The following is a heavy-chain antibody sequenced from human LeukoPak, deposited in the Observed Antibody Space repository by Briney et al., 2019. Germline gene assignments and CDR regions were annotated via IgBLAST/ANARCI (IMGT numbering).Heavy chain of an antibody. J-gene: IGHJ4*02. CDR2: IKQDGSEK. CDR3: ARSTTMIVGHYYFDY. CDR1: GFTFSSYW. Sequence: GGSLRLSCAASGFTFSSYWMSWVRQAPGKGLEWVANIKQDGSEKYYVDSVKGRFTISRDNAKNSLYLQMNSLRAEDTAVYYCARSTTMIVGHYYFDYWGQGTLVTVSS. V-gene: IGHV3-7*01. D-gene: IGHD3-22*01.